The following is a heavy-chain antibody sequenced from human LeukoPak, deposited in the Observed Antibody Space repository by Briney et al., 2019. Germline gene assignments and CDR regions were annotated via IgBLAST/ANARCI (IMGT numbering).Heavy chain of an antibody. D-gene: IGHD6-19*01. CDR1: GFTFSTYA. Sequence: GGSLRLSCAASGFTFSTYAMSWVRQAPGKGLEWVSVISGSGGSTYYADSVKGRFTISRDNSKNTTYLQMKSLRADDTAVYYCAKDRDILQYSSGWYNFDYWGQGTLVTVSS. CDR2: ISGSGGST. J-gene: IGHJ4*02. CDR3: AKDRDILQYSSGWYNFDY. V-gene: IGHV3-23*01.